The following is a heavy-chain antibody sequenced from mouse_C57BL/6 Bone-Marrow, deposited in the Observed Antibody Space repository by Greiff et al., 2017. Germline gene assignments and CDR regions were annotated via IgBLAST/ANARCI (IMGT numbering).Heavy chain of an antibody. CDR1: GYAFSSYW. D-gene: IGHD2-4*01. J-gene: IGHJ3*01. Sequence: VNVVESGAELVKPGASVKISCKASGYAFSSYWMNWVKQRPGKGLEWIGQIYPGDGDTNYNGKFKGKATLTADKSSSTAYMQLSSLTSEDSAVYFCAWVYDYDAYWGQGTLVTVSA. CDR2: IYPGDGDT. V-gene: IGHV1-80*01. CDR3: AWVYDYDAY.